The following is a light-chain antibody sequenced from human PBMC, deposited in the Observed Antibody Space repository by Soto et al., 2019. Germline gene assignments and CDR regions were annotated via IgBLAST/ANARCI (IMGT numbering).Light chain of an antibody. J-gene: IGKJ1*01. CDR3: QQYGSSPQRT. V-gene: IGKV3-20*01. CDR1: QSVSSSY. CDR2: GAS. Sequence: EIVLTQSPGTLSLSPGERATLSCRASQSVSSSYLAWYQQKPGQAPRLLIYGASSRATGIPDRFSGSGSGTDFTLTISRLEPEDFAVYYCQQYGSSPQRTFGQGTKV.